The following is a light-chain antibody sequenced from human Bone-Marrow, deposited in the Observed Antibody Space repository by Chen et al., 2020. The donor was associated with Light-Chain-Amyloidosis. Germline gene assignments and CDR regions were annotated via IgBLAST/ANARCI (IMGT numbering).Light chain of an antibody. CDR3: QVWDATTLHVV. V-gene: IGLV3-21*04. CDR2: YDT. J-gene: IGLJ2*01. CDR1: DIGSKS. Sequence: SFVLTQSPSVSMAPGQTASITCGGKDIGSKSVHWYQQWPGQAPVLVIYYDTERPSGIPGRFSGSNSGNTATLPISRVEAGDEADYYCQVWDATTLHVVFGGGTKLTVL.